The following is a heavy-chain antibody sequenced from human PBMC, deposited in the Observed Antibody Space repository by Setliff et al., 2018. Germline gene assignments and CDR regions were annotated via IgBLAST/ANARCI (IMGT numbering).Heavy chain of an antibody. V-gene: IGHV3-7*01. CDR3: ARDVYDFRTGLADP. Sequence: LRLSCTASGFTFSSLWMSWVRQAPGKGLEWVANINQGGGAQFYVVSVQGRFTISRDNAKNSLYLQMNSLRAEDTAVYYCARDVYDFRTGLADPWGQGTLVTVSS. CDR1: GFTFSSLW. J-gene: IGHJ5*02. D-gene: IGHD3-3*01. CDR2: INQGGGAQ.